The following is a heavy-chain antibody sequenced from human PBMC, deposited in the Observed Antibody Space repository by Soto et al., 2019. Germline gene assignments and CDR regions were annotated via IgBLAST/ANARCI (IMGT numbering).Heavy chain of an antibody. CDR1: GGSFSGYY. Sequence: SETLSLTCAVYGGSFSGYYWSWIRQPPGKGLEWIGEINHSGSTNYNPSLKSRVTISVDTSKNQFSLKLSSVTAADTAVYYCARVSSSWGLVNYFDYWGQGTLVTVSS. J-gene: IGHJ4*02. CDR3: ARVSSSWGLVNYFDY. V-gene: IGHV4-34*01. CDR2: INHSGST. D-gene: IGHD6-13*01.